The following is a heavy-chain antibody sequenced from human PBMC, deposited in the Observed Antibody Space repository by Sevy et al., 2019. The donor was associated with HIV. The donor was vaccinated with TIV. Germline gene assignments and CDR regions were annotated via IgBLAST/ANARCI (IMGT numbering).Heavy chain of an antibody. V-gene: IGHV1-8*01. J-gene: IGHJ6*02. CDR3: ARSRVRHLRGYYYYGMDV. CDR1: GYTFTSYD. D-gene: IGHD5-12*01. Sequence: ASVKVSCKASGYTFTSYDINWVRQATGQGLEWMGWMNPNSGNTGYAQKFQGRVTMTRNTSISTAYMELSSLRSEDTAVYYCARSRVRHLRGYYYYGMDVWGQGTTVTVSS. CDR2: MNPNSGNT.